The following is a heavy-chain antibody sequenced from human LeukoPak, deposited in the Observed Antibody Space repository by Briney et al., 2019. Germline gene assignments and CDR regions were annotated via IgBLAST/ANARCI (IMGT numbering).Heavy chain of an antibody. CDR3: AKGGYGSTYYYYYMDV. J-gene: IGHJ6*03. D-gene: IGHD5-12*01. CDR2: ISGSGGST. V-gene: IGHV3-23*01. CDR1: GFTFSSYA. Sequence: GGSLRLSCAASGFTFSSYAMSWVRQAPGKGLEWVSAISGSGGSTYYADSVKGRFTISRDNSKNTLYLQMNSLRAEDTAVYYCAKGGYGSTYYYYYMDVWGKGTTVTVSS.